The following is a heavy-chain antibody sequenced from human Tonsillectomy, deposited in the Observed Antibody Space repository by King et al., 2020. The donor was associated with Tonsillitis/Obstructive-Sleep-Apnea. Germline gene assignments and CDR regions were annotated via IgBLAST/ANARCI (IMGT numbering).Heavy chain of an antibody. V-gene: IGHV3-23*04. J-gene: IGHJ4*02. CDR1: GFTFSSYA. CDR3: AKHPWYYDFWSGYYTGWYFDY. Sequence: DVQLVESGGGLVQPGGSLRLSWAASGFTFSSYAMSWFRQAPGKGLEWVSAISGSGGSSYYADSVKGRVTIARDNSKNTEYRQMNSLRAEDTAVYYCAKHPWYYDFWSGYYTGWYFDYWGQGTLVTVSS. CDR2: ISGSGGSS. D-gene: IGHD3-3*01.